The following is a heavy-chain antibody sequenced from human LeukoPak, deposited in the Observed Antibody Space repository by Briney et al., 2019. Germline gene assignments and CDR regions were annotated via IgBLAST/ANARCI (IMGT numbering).Heavy chain of an antibody. V-gene: IGHV1-69*04. CDR3: AREQVADNWFDP. Sequence: GSSVKVSCTASGGTFSSYAISWVRQAPGQRLEWMGRIIPILGIANYAQKFQGRVTITADKSTSTAYMELSSLRSEDTAVYYCAREQVADNWFDPWGQGTLVTVSS. D-gene: IGHD6-19*01. CDR2: IIPILGIA. CDR1: GGTFSSYA. J-gene: IGHJ5*02.